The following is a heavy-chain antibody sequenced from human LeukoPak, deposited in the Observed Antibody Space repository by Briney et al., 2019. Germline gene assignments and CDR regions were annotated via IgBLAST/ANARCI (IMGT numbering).Heavy chain of an antibody. V-gene: IGHV1-46*01. Sequence: GASVKVSCKASGYTLTSYYMHWIRQAPGQGLEWMGIINPTGGSTNYAQKFQGRVTMTRDMSASTVYMELSSLRSEDTAVYYCARFYDCSGYYSNWLDPWGQGTLVTVSS. CDR1: GYTLTSYY. D-gene: IGHD3-22*01. CDR2: INPTGGST. J-gene: IGHJ5*02. CDR3: ARFYDCSGYYSNWLDP.